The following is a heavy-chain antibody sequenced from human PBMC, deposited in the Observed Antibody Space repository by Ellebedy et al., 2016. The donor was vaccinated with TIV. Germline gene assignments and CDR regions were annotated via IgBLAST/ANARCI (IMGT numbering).Heavy chain of an antibody. CDR2: IFPGDSDT. Sequence: GGSLRLSCKGSGYSFTSYWIGWVRQMPGKGLEWVGIIFPGDSDTRYSPSFQGQVTISADKSISTAYLQWSSLKASDTAMYYCARQASEYYYDSSGYYYDHWGQGTLVTVSS. D-gene: IGHD3-22*01. J-gene: IGHJ4*02. CDR1: GYSFTSYW. CDR3: ARQASEYYYDSSGYYYDH. V-gene: IGHV5-51*01.